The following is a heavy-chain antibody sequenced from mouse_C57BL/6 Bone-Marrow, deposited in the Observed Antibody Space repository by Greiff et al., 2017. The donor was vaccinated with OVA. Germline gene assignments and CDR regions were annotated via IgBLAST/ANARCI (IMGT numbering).Heavy chain of an antibody. J-gene: IGHJ1*03. V-gene: IGHV7-1*01. CDR1: GFTFSDFY. Sequence: EVQLVESGGGLVQSGRSLRLSCATSGFTFSDFYMEWVRQAPGKGLEWIAASRNKANDYTTEYSASVKGRFIVSRDTSQSILYLQMNALRAEDTAIYYCARDADYYGSSSYWYFDVWGTGTTVTVSS. D-gene: IGHD1-1*01. CDR3: ARDADYYGSSSYWYFDV. CDR2: SRNKANDYTT.